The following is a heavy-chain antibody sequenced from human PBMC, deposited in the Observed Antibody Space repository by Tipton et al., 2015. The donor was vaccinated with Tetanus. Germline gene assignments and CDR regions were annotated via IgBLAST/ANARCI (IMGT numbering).Heavy chain of an antibody. CDR3: ARGDGYHYYYHMDV. J-gene: IGHJ6*04. V-gene: IGHV4-31*03. Sequence: TLSLTCTVSGDSISSGGYYWSWIRQHPGKGLEWIGYIQYTGSTYNNPSLKSRVSISVDTSKNQFSLKLSSVTAADTAVYYCARGDGYHYYYHMDVWGRGTTVTVSS. D-gene: IGHD1-26*01. CDR2: IQYTGST. CDR1: GDSISSGGYY.